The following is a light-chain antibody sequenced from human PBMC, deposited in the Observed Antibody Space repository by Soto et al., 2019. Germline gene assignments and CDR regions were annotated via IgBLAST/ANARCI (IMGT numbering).Light chain of an antibody. Sequence: IQLTQSPSTLFASVGDTATITCRASQSISSWLAWYQRKPGKAPKLLIYKASNLESGVPSRFSGSGSGTEFTLTISSLQPDDFATYYCQQYNSYRYTFGQGTKVDLK. CDR1: QSISSW. J-gene: IGKJ2*01. V-gene: IGKV1-5*03. CDR2: KAS. CDR3: QQYNSYRYT.